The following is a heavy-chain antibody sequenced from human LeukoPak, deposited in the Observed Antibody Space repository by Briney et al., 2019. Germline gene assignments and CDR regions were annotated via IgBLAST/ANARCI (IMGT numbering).Heavy chain of an antibody. V-gene: IGHV4-4*02. CDR2: IYHSGST. CDR1: GGSISSSNW. D-gene: IGHD3-10*01. J-gene: IGHJ4*02. Sequence: SGTLSLTCAVSGGSISSSNWWSWVRQPPGKGLEWIGEIYHSGSTNYNPSLKSRVTISVDKSKNQFSLKLSSVTAADTAVYYCARDKGEAPYGSGSYSAAFDYWGQGTLVTVSS. CDR3: ARDKGEAPYGSGSYSAAFDY.